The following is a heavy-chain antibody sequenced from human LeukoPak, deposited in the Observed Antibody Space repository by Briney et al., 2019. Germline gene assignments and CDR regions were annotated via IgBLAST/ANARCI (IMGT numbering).Heavy chain of an antibody. D-gene: IGHD3-16*01. V-gene: IGHV4-59*01. CDR3: ARVGGGGSFDV. CDR2: IYYSGST. Sequence: SETLSLTCTVSGDSINFYYWSWIRQPPGKGLEWIGYIYYSGSTSYNPSLKSRVTISVDTSKNQFSLKLSSVTAADTAVYYCARVGGGGSFDVWGQGTMVTVSS. J-gene: IGHJ3*01. CDR1: GDSINFYY.